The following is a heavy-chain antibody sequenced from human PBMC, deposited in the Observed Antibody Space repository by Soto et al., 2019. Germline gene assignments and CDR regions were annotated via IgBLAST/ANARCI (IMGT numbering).Heavy chain of an antibody. CDR3: ASGPVAYCGGDCSSYAFDI. D-gene: IGHD2-21*02. Sequence: ASVKVPCKASGYTFTSYGISWVRQAPGQGLEWMGWISAYNGNTNYAQKLQGRVTMTTDTSTSTAYMELRSLRSDDTAVYYCASGPVAYCGGDCSSYAFDIWGQGTMVTVSS. CDR2: ISAYNGNT. V-gene: IGHV1-18*01. CDR1: GYTFTSYG. J-gene: IGHJ3*02.